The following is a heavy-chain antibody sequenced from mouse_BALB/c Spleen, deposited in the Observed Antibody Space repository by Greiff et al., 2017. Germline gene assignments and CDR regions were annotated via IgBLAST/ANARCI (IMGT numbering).Heavy chain of an antibody. CDR1: GYAFSSSW. D-gene: IGHD2-2*01. Sequence: QVQLKQSGPELVKPGASVKISCKASGYAFSSSWMNWVKQRPGQGLEWIGRIYPGDGDTNYNGKFKGKATLTADKSSSTAYMQLSSLTSVDSAVYFCARDGYDDGVGWYFDVWGAGTTVTVSS. V-gene: IGHV1-82*01. J-gene: IGHJ1*01. CDR3: ARDGYDDGVGWYFDV. CDR2: IYPGDGDT.